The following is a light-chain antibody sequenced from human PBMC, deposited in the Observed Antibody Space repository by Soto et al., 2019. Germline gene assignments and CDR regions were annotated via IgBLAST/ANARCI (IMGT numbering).Light chain of an antibody. Sequence: QSVLTQPPSASGTPGQRVTIFCSGSSSNIGSNTVNWYQQLPGTAPQLLIYTNNQRPSGVPDRFSGSKSGSSASLAISGLQSEDEADYYCAAWDDSLNVCVFGVGTKLTVL. CDR1: SSNIGSNT. J-gene: IGLJ3*02. CDR3: AAWDDSLNVCV. CDR2: TNN. V-gene: IGLV1-44*01.